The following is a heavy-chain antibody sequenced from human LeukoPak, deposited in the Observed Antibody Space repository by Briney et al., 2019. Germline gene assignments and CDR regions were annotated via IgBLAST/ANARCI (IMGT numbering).Heavy chain of an antibody. Sequence: GASMKVSCKASGYTFTGYYMHWVRQAPGQGLEWMGWINPNSGGTNYAQKFQGRVTMTRDTSISTAYMELSRLRSDDTAVYYCAREATYYDFWSGFPRWFDPWGQGTLVTVSS. D-gene: IGHD3-3*01. J-gene: IGHJ5*02. CDR3: AREATYYDFWSGFPRWFDP. CDR2: INPNSGGT. V-gene: IGHV1-2*02. CDR1: GYTFTGYY.